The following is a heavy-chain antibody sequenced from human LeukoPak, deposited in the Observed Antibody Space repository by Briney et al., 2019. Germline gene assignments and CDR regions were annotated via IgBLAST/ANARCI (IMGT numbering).Heavy chain of an antibody. J-gene: IGHJ4*02. CDR1: GYTFSNYG. Sequence: ASVKVSCKASGYTFSNYGISWVRQAPGQGLEWMGWISGYNGNKKYVQKLQGRVTMTRDTSISTAYMELSRLRSDDTAVYYCARDIVDYYGSGSYLDWGQGTLVTVSS. CDR3: ARDIVDYYGSGSYLD. V-gene: IGHV1-18*01. D-gene: IGHD3-10*01. CDR2: ISGYNGNK.